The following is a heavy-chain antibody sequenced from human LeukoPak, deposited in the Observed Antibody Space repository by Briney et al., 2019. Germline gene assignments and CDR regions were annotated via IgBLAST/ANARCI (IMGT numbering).Heavy chain of an antibody. J-gene: IGHJ6*02. CDR3: TRNPGMDV. CDR2: INGDGSSS. CDR1: GFTFSTYW. Sequence: GGSLRLSCAASGFTFSTYWMHWDRQAPGKGLVWVSRINGDGSSSTYADSVKGRFTISRDNAKNTLYLQMNSLRTEDTAVYYCTRNPGMDVWGQGTTVTVSS. V-gene: IGHV3-74*01.